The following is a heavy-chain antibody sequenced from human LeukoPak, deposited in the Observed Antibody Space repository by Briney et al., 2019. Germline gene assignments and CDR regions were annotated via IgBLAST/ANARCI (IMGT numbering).Heavy chain of an antibody. CDR1: GFTVSSNY. Sequence: GGSLRLSCAASGFTVSSNYMSWVRQAPGKGLEGVSVIYSGGSTYYADSVKGRFTISRDSAKNSLYLQMNSLRAEDTAVYYCARDNWAAAGTRGPDYWGQGTLVTVSS. CDR2: IYSGGST. V-gene: IGHV3-66*01. CDR3: ARDNWAAAGTRGPDY. J-gene: IGHJ4*02. D-gene: IGHD6-13*01.